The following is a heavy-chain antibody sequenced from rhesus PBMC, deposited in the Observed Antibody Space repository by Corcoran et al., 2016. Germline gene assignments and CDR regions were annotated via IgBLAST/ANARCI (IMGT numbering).Heavy chain of an antibody. CDR1: GFSLTTSGMG. J-gene: IGHJ1*01. V-gene: IGHV2-174*01. CDR2: IYWDDDK. CDR3: ARGGCSSTYCFVAEYFEF. D-gene: IGHD2-15*01. Sequence: QVTLKESGPALVKPTQTLTLTCTFSGFSLTTSGMGVGWIRQPPGKALEWLALIYWDDDKRYSTSLKSRLTISKDTSKNQVVLTMTNMDPVDTATYDCARGGCSSTYCFVAEYFEFWGQGALVTVSS.